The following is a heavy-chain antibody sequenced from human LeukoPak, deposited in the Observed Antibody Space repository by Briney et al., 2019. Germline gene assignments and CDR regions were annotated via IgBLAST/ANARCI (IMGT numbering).Heavy chain of an antibody. J-gene: IGHJ4*02. CDR1: GGSISSYY. Sequence: SETLSLTCTVSGGSISSYYWSWIRQPPGKGLEWIGYIYYSGSTNYNPSLKSRVTTSVDTSKNQFSLKLSSVTAADTAVYYCAREGSTIRGIDYWGQGTLVTVSS. V-gene: IGHV4-59*01. D-gene: IGHD2/OR15-2a*01. CDR3: AREGSTIRGIDY. CDR2: IYYSGST.